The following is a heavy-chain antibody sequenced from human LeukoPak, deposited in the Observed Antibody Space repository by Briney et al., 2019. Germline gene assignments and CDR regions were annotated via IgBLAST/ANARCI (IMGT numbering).Heavy chain of an antibody. CDR2: INHSGST. Sequence: SETLSLTCIVSGGSISSTSYYWGWIRQPPGKGLEWIGEINHSGSTNYNPSLKSRVTISVDTSKNQFSLKLSSVTAADTAVYYCASLYSGSYYALDYWGQGTLVTVSS. CDR3: ASLYSGSYYALDY. J-gene: IGHJ4*02. D-gene: IGHD1-26*01. CDR1: GGSISSTSYY. V-gene: IGHV4-39*07.